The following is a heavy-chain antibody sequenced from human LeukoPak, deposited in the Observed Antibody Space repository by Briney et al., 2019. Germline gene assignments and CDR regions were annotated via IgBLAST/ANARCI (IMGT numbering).Heavy chain of an antibody. CDR1: GGSFSGYY. CDR3: ARDTGYSWYDAFDI. Sequence: SETLSLTCAVYGGSFSGYYWSWIRQPPGKGLEWIGEINHSGSTNYNPSLKSRVTLSVDTSKNQFSLKLSSVTAADTAVYYCARDTGYSWYDAFDIWGQGTMVTVSS. J-gene: IGHJ3*02. V-gene: IGHV4-34*01. D-gene: IGHD5-18*01. CDR2: INHSGST.